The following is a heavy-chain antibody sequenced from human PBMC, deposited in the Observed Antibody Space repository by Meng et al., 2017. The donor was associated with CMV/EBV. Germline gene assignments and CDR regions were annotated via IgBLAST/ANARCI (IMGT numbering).Heavy chain of an antibody. D-gene: IGHD3-22*01. CDR2: INHSGST. Sequence: GSLRLSCAVYGGSFSGYYWSWIRQPPGKGLEWIGEINHSGSTNYNPSLKSRVTISVDTSKNQFSLKLSSVTAADTAVYYCAIFDSSGYYKDYWGQGTTVTVSS. CDR1: GGSFSGYY. J-gene: IGHJ4*03. V-gene: IGHV4-34*01. CDR3: AIFDSSGYYKDY.